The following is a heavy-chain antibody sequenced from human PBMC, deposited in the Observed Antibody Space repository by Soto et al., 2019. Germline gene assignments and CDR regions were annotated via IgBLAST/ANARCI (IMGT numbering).Heavy chain of an antibody. J-gene: IGHJ6*03. CDR3: TRSAYMDV. V-gene: IGHV3-48*01. Sequence: LSLPCAASGFTFSSYSMNWVRQAPGKGLEWVSYISSGSSTIYYADSVKGRFTISRDNAKNSLYLQMDSLRAEDTAVYYATRSAYMDVWGTGTTVTVSS. CDR2: ISSGSSTI. CDR1: GFTFSSYS. D-gene: IGHD2-2*01.